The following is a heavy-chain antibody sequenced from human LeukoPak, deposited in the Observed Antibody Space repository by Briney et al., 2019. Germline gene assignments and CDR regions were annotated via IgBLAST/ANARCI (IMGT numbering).Heavy chain of an antibody. CDR2: IIPNFGTA. V-gene: IGHV1-69*05. Sequence: SVKVSCKASGGTFSSYAISWVRRAPGQGLEWMGGIIPNFGTANYAQKFQGRVTITTDESTSTAYMELSSLRSEDTAVYYCARDALRLGWFDPWGQGTLVTVSS. CDR1: GGTFSSYA. D-gene: IGHD4-17*01. J-gene: IGHJ5*02. CDR3: ARDALRLGWFDP.